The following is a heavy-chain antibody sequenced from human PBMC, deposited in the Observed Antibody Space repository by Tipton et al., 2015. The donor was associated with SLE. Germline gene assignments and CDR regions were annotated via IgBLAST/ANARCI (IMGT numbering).Heavy chain of an antibody. V-gene: IGHV4-34*01. CDR3: GGGMRLGNGQLLDY. CDR1: GGSFSGYY. D-gene: IGHD3-16*01. Sequence: TLSLTCAVYGGSFSGYYWRWIRQPPGKGLERIGEINHRGGTNYKPSLKSRVTLSVDTSKNQFSLKVSSVTAADTAVYYCGGGMRLGNGQLLDYWGQGTLVTVSS. CDR2: INHRGGT. J-gene: IGHJ4*02.